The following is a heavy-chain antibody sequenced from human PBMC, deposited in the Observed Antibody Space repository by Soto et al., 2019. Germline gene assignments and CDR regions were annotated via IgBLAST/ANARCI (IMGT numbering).Heavy chain of an antibody. V-gene: IGHV4-31*03. J-gene: IGHJ4*02. CDR1: GGSISSGGYY. CDR2: IYYSGST. CDR3: ARVWGYGGNSRFDY. D-gene: IGHD4-17*01. Sequence: QVQLQESGPGLVKPSQTLSLTCTVSGGSISSGGYYWSWVRQHPGKGLDLIGYIYYSGSTYYNPSLNRRVIISLDTSKNQSPLKLSSVTAADTAVYYCARVWGYGGNSRFDYWGQGTLVIDSS.